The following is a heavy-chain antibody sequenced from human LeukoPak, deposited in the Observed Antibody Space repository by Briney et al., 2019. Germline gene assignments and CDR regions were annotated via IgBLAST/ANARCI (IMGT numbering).Heavy chain of an antibody. J-gene: IGHJ4*02. CDR3: ARNSGSYYNFHY. D-gene: IGHD3-10*01. CDR2: IYYSGST. Sequence: SETLSLTCTVSGGSISSGGYYWSWIRQHPGKGLEWIGYIYYSGSTYYNPSLKSRVTISVDTSKNQFSLKLSSVTAADTAVYYCARNSGSYYNFHYWGQGTLVIVSS. V-gene: IGHV4-31*03. CDR1: GGSISSGGYY.